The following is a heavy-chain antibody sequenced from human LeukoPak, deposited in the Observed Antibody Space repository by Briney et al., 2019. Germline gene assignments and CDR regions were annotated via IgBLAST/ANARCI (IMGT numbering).Heavy chain of an antibody. CDR3: ANRQAAALDY. CDR1: GFTVSSNY. V-gene: IGHV3-53*01. Sequence: PGGSLRLSCAASGFTVSSNYMRWVRQAPGKGLECVPVIYSDSRTYYADSVKGRFTISRDNSKNTLYLQMNSLRAEDTAVYYCANRQAAALDYWGQGTLVTVSS. CDR2: IYSDSRT. D-gene: IGHD6-13*01. J-gene: IGHJ4*02.